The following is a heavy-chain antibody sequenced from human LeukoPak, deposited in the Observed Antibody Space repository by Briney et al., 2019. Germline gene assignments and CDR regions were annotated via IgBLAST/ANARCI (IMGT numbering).Heavy chain of an antibody. V-gene: IGHV1-2*06. CDR3: ATSRDRIAAAGRDEFDY. CDR2: INPNSGGT. CDR1: GYTFTGYY. J-gene: IGHJ4*03. D-gene: IGHD6-13*01. Sequence: ASVKVSRKASGYTFTGYYIHWVRQAPGQGLEWMGRINPNSGGTNYAQKFQGRVTMTRDTSISTAYMELSRLSSDDTAVYYCATSRDRIAAAGRDEFDYWGQGTTVTVSS.